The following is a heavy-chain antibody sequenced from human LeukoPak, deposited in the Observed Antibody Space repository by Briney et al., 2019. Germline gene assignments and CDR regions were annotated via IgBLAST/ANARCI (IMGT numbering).Heavy chain of an antibody. V-gene: IGHV3-33*01. D-gene: IGHD6-19*01. J-gene: IGHJ5*02. CDR2: IWYDGTNE. CDR3: ARDRYGSGNGWFDP. CDR1: GFTFSSFA. Sequence: PGRSLRLSCVASGFTFSSFAMHWVRQAPGKGLEWVAVIWYDGTNENYADSVKGRFTISRDNSKNTVYLQMNSLRAEDTAVYYCARDRYGSGNGWFDPWGQGTLVTVSS.